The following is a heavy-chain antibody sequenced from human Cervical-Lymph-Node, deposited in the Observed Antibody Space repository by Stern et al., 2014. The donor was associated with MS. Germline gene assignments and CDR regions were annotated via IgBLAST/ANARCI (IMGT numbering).Heavy chain of an antibody. D-gene: IGHD2-2*01. V-gene: IGHV3-30*14. CDR3: AKYAESLDS. CDR1: GFTFKRYT. CDR2: VTYNGTNK. Sequence: QVQLVESGGGVVPPGRSLRLSCSASGFTFKRYTMQWVRQPPGKGLEWVAVVTYNGTNKYYADSVKGRFTISRDNSKNILFLQMNSLRPEDSAVYYCAKYAESLDSWGQGTLVIVSS. J-gene: IGHJ4*02.